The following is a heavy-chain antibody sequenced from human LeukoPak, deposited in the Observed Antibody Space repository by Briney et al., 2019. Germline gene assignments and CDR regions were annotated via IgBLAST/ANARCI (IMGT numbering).Heavy chain of an antibody. D-gene: IGHD2-21*01. J-gene: IGHJ4*02. CDR1: VYTFTSYY. Sequence: ASVKVSCKASVYTFTSYYMHWVRQAPGQGLEWMGIINPSGGSTSYAQKFQGRVTMTRDTSTSTVYMELSSLRSEDTAVYYCARDLFAYCGGDCYSPFDYWGQGTLVTVSS. CDR2: INPSGGST. CDR3: ARDLFAYCGGDCYSPFDY. V-gene: IGHV1-46*03.